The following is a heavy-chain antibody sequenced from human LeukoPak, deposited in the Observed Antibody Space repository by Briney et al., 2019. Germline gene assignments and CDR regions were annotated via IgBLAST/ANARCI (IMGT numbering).Heavy chain of an antibody. D-gene: IGHD6-13*01. CDR2: IYSGGST. CDR3: ARVNSLRYSSRWFIDY. J-gene: IGHJ4*02. V-gene: IGHV3-53*01. CDR1: GFIFSSNY. Sequence: GGSLRLSCAASGFIFSSNYMSWVRQAPGKGLEWVSVIYSGGSTFYADSVKGRFTNSRDNSKNTLYLQMNSLRAEDTAVYYCARVNSLRYSSRWFIDYWGQGTLVTVSS.